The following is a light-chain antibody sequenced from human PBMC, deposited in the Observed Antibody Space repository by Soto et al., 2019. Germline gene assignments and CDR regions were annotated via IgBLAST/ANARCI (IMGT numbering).Light chain of an antibody. CDR3: SSFASSNTVI. CDR1: SSDVGGYNY. J-gene: IGLJ2*01. V-gene: IGLV2-14*01. CDR2: DVS. Sequence: QSALTQPASVSGSPGQSITISCTGTSSDVGGYNYVSWYQQHPGKAPKLVIYDVSNRPSGVSNRFSGSKSGNTASLTISGLRAEDDADYYYSSFASSNTVIFGGGTKVTVL.